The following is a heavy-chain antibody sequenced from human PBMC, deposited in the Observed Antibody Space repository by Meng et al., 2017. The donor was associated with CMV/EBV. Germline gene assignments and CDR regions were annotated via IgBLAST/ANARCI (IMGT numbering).Heavy chain of an antibody. CDR2: IDPEDGET. J-gene: IGHJ4*02. V-gene: IGHV1-24*01. CDR1: GNTLTELS. Sequence: ASVKDPYKVSGNTLTELSTHVVRTAPGKGREWMGGIDPEDGETIYAQKFQGRVTMTEDTSTDTAYMELSSLRSEETAVYYCATEIFGGWYSFDYWGQGTLVTVSS. CDR3: ATEIFGGWYSFDY. D-gene: IGHD6-19*01.